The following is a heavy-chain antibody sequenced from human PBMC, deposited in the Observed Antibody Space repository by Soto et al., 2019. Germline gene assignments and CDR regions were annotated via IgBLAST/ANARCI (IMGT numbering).Heavy chain of an antibody. CDR3: ARKVVYSFGSGSMYALDI. CDR1: GFTFSNYA. V-gene: IGHV3-23*01. Sequence: PVGSLRLSCAASGFTFSNYAMSWVRQAPGKGLEWISGIDTSTYYADSVKGRFTISRDNSKNTLYLQMNSLRAEDTAVYYCARKVVYSFGSGSMYALDIWGQGTMVTVS. J-gene: IGHJ3*02. D-gene: IGHD3-10*01. CDR2: IDTST.